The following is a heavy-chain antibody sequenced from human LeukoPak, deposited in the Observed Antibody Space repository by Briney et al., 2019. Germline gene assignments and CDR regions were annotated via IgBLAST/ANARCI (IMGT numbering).Heavy chain of an antibody. Sequence: GGSLRLSCAASGFTFSSYGMHGVRQAPGKGLEWVAVISYDGSNKYYADSVKGRFTISRDNSKNTLYLQMNSLRAEDTAVYYCAKDHSSSWYGGSAFDIWGQGTMVTVSS. CDR1: GFTFSSYG. D-gene: IGHD6-13*01. J-gene: IGHJ3*02. V-gene: IGHV3-30*18. CDR3: AKDHSSSWYGGSAFDI. CDR2: ISYDGSNK.